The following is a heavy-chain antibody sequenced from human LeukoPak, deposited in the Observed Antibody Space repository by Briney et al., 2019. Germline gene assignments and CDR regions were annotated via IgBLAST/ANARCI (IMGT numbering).Heavy chain of an antibody. CDR3: ARALGDYVWGSYRYTSQNSCSDY. V-gene: IGHV4-39*01. CDR1: GGSISSTSYY. CDR2: IYYSGST. D-gene: IGHD3-16*02. J-gene: IGHJ4*02. Sequence: PSETLSLTCTVSGGSISSTSYYWGWIRQPPGRGLEWIGSIYYSGSTYYNASLKSRVTISVDTSKNQFSLKLSSVTAADTAVYYCARALGDYVWGSYRYTSQNSCSDYWGQGTLDTVSS.